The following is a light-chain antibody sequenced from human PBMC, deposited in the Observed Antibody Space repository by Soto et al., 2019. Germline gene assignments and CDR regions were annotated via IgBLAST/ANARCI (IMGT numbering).Light chain of an antibody. J-gene: IGKJ4*01. CDR3: QHPPTS. CDR2: DAS. Sequence: EIVLTQSPGTLSLSPGERATLSCRASQSVSTKLAWYRQKPGQAPRLLIYDASNRATGIPVRFAGSGSGTDFALTISSLEPEDFVLYYCQHPPTSFGGGTKVDIK. V-gene: IGKV3-11*01. CDR1: QSVSTK.